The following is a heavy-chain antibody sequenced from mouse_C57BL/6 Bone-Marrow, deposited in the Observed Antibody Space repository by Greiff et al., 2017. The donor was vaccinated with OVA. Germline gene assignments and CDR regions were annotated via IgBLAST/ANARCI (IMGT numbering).Heavy chain of an antibody. CDR3: ARGGWPAWCAY. CDR2: IDPSDSYT. V-gene: IGHV1-59*01. Sequence: QVQLQQPGAELVRPGTSVKLSCTASGYTFTSYWMHWVKQRPGQGLEWIGVIDPSDSYTNYNQKFKGKATLTVDTSSSTAYMQRSSLTSEDSAVYYCARGGWPAWCAYWGQGTLVTVSA. CDR1: GYTFTSYW. J-gene: IGHJ3*01. D-gene: IGHD2-3*01.